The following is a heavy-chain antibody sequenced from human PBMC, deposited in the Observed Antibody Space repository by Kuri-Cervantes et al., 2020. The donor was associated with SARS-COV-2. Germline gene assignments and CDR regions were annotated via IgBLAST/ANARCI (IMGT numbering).Heavy chain of an antibody. D-gene: IGHD5-12*01. CDR3: ARDREWPRKDAFDI. J-gene: IGHJ3*02. CDR2: INWNSATI. CDR1: GFTLDDYG. Sequence: SLKISCAASGFTLDDYGMYWVRQAPGKGLDWVSCINWNSATIGYADSVTGQFTISRDNAKNSLYLQMNSLRAEDTAVYYCARDREWPRKDAFDIWGQGTMVTVSS. V-gene: IGHV3-9*01.